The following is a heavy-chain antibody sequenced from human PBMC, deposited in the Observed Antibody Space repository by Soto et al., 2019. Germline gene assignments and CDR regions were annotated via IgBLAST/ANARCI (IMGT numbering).Heavy chain of an antibody. D-gene: IGHD2-21*02. CDR1: GYTFTSYG. CDR3: ARRGYCGGDCYPPYYYYYGMDV. V-gene: IGHV1-18*01. Sequence: QVQLVQSGAEVKKPGASVKVSCKASGYTFTSYGISWVRQAPGQGLEWMGWINSYNGNTNYAQKLQGRVTMTTDTSTSTAYMELRSLRSDDTAVYYCARRGYCGGDCYPPYYYYYGMDVWGQGTTVTVSS. CDR2: INSYNGNT. J-gene: IGHJ6*02.